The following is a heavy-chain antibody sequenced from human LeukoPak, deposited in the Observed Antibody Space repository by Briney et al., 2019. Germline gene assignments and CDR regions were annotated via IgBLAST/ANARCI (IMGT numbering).Heavy chain of an antibody. CDR1: GFTFSSYA. CDR3: VRGGNYGSLDY. D-gene: IGHD1-7*01. J-gene: IGHJ4*02. CDR2: ISGSGGST. Sequence: GSLRLSCAASGFTFSSYAMTWVRQAPGKGLEWVSGISGSGGSTYYADSVKGRFTISRDNSKNTLYLQMNSLRAEDTAVYYCVRGGNYGSLDYWGQGTLVTVSS. V-gene: IGHV3-23*01.